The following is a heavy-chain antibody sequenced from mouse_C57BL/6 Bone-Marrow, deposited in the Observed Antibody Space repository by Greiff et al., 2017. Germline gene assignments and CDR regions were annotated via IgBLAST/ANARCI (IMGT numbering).Heavy chain of an antibody. CDR2: IYPGGGYT. V-gene: IGHV1-63*01. J-gene: IGHJ4*01. Sequence: VQLQQSGAELVRPGTSVKLSCKASGYTFTNYWIGWAKQRPGHGLEWIGDIYPGGGYTNYNEKFKGKATLTADKSSSTAYMQFSSLTSEASAIYYCARGCDCGGSRGAMDYWGRGTSVTVSA. CDR3: ARGCDCGGSRGAMDY. D-gene: IGHD1-1*02. CDR1: GYTFTNYW.